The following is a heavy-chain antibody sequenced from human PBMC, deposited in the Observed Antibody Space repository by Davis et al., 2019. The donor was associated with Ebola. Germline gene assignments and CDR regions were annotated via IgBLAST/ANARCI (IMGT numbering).Heavy chain of an antibody. CDR1: GGTFSSYA. CDR2: IIPIFGTA. CDR3: AREGIAAFASYGMDV. J-gene: IGHJ6*02. V-gene: IGHV1-69*06. Sequence: SVKVSCKASGGTFSSYAISWVRQAPGQGLEWMGGIIPIFGTANYAQKFQGRVTITADKSTSTAYMELSSLRSEDTAVYYCAREGIAAFASYGMDVWGQGTTVTVSS. D-gene: IGHD6-13*01.